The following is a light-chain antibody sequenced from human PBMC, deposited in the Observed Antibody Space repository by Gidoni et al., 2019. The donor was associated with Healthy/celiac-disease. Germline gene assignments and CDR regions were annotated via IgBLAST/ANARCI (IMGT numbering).Light chain of an antibody. V-gene: IGKV4-1*01. CDR2: WAS. J-gene: IGKJ1*01. Sequence: DIVMTQSPDSLAVSLGERATINCKSSQSVLYSSNNKNYSAWYQQKPGQPPKLLIYWASTRESGVPDRFSGGGSGTDFTITISSLQAEDVAVYYCQRYYSTPWTFGQGTKVEIK. CDR3: QRYYSTPWT. CDR1: QSVLYSSNNKNY.